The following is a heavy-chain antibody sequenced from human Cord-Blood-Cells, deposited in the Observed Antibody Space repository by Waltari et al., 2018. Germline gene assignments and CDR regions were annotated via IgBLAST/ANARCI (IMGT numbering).Heavy chain of an antibody. V-gene: IGHV4-34*01. CDR3: ARGRTGRRDAFDI. J-gene: IGHJ3*02. CDR2: INHSGST. D-gene: IGHD1-1*01. CDR1: GGSFSGYY. Sequence: QVQLQQWGAGLLKPSETLSLTCAVYGGSFSGYYWSWIRQPPGKGLGWIGEINHSGSTNYNPSLKSRVTISVDTSKNQFSLKLSSVTAADTAVYYCARGRTGRRDAFDIWGQGTMVTVSS.